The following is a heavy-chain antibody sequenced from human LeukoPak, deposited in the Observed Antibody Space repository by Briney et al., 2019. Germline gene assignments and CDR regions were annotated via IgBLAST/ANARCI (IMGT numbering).Heavy chain of an antibody. Sequence: GGSLRLSCAASGFTFSSYAMGWVRQAPGKGLEWVSAISGSGGSTYYADSVKGRFTISRDNSKNTLYLQMNSLRAEDTAVYYCAKGLQDIVVVVAAHWGQGTLVTVSS. J-gene: IGHJ4*02. D-gene: IGHD2-15*01. CDR2: ISGSGGST. CDR1: GFTFSSYA. CDR3: AKGLQDIVVVVAAH. V-gene: IGHV3-23*01.